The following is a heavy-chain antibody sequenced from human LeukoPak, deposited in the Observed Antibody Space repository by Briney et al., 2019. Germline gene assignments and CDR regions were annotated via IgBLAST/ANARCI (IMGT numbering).Heavy chain of an antibody. CDR2: IRSKANSYAT. J-gene: IGHJ3*02. CDR1: GFTFSGSA. CDR3: ARDGPLFYDFWSGQGNDAFDI. D-gene: IGHD3-3*01. Sequence: GGSLRLSCAASGFTFSGSAMHWVRQASGKGLEWVGRIRSKANSYATAYAASVKGRFTVSRDDSKNTAYLQMNSLRAEDTAVYYCARDGPLFYDFWSGQGNDAFDIWGQGIMVTVSS. V-gene: IGHV3-73*01.